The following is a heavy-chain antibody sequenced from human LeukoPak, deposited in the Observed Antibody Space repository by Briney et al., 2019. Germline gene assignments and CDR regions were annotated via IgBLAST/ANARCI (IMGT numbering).Heavy chain of an antibody. Sequence: ASVKVSCKASGCTFTSYGISWVRQAPGQGLEWMGWISAYNGNTNYAQKLQGRVTMTTDTSTSTAYMELRSLRSDDTAVYYCARDPTDKLERRKLDVWGKGTTVTVSS. V-gene: IGHV1-18*01. CDR1: GCTFTSYG. D-gene: IGHD1-1*01. CDR2: ISAYNGNT. CDR3: ARDPTDKLERRKLDV. J-gene: IGHJ6*04.